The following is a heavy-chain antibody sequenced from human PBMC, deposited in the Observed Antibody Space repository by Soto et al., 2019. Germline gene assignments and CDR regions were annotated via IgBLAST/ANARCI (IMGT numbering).Heavy chain of an antibody. CDR3: ASPPYGANSLYFDY. Sequence: PSETLSLTCTVSGDSITSNSYFWAWIRQPPGKGLEWIGSIYYSGTTYYNPSLKSRVTISVHTSKNQFSLKLDSVTATDTAVYYCASPPYGANSLYFDYWGQGTLVTVSS. V-gene: IGHV4-39*01. J-gene: IGHJ4*02. D-gene: IGHD7-27*01. CDR2: IYYSGTT. CDR1: GDSITSNSYF.